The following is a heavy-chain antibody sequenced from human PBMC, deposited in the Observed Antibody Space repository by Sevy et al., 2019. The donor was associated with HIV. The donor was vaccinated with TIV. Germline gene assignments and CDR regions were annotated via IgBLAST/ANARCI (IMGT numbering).Heavy chain of an antibody. CDR1: GFTFSNFD. V-gene: IGHV3-23*01. CDR2: ISGTGDIT. D-gene: IGHD3-10*01. J-gene: IGHJ5*02. Sequence: GGSLRLSCAASGFTFSNFDMSWVRQAPGKGLEWVSDISGTGDITYYADSVKGRFTISRDNSKNTLYLQMNSLGVGDTAIYYCARNRLPWFGDFLNWFDPWGQGTLVTVSS. CDR3: ARNRLPWFGDFLNWFDP.